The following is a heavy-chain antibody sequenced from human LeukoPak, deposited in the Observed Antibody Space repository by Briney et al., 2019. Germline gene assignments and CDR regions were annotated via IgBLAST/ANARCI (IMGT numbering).Heavy chain of an antibody. Sequence: PPETLSLTCTVSGDSISTLNYYWSWIRQPAGKGLEWIGRIYSSGSTNYNPSLKSRVTISVDTSKNQFYLKMNSVTAADTAVYYCARNPPTIFGHFDLWGRGTLVTVSS. V-gene: IGHV4-61*02. CDR3: ARNPPTIFGHFDL. CDR2: IYSSGST. J-gene: IGHJ2*01. CDR1: GDSISTLNYY. D-gene: IGHD3-9*01.